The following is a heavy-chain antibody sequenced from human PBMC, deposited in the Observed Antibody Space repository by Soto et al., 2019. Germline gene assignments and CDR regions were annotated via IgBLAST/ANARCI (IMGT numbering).Heavy chain of an antibody. D-gene: IGHD3-10*01. V-gene: IGHV4-4*07. J-gene: IGHJ6*02. CDR1: PSSISSYP. CDR3: ARHKGSITMVGGVISIDGRDV. CDR2: NKPRGSA. Sequence: TLPLTCSVSPSSISSYPRSWIRQPSRKGLERIGRNKPRGSANYHHSPKGRVTMSVDTSKPKFARRLSSVTAADTVVYYCARHKGSITMVGGVISIDGRDVWGQGTRGPVSS.